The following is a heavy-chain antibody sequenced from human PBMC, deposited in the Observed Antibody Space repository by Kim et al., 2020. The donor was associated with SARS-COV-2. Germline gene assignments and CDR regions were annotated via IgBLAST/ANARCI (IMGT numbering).Heavy chain of an antibody. Sequence: PSFQGQVTISTDKAISTAYLQWSSLKASDTAMYYCARTWYSCSWYYFDYWGQGTLVTVSS. D-gene: IGHD6-13*01. J-gene: IGHJ4*02. V-gene: IGHV5-51*01. CDR3: ARTWYSCSWYYFDY.